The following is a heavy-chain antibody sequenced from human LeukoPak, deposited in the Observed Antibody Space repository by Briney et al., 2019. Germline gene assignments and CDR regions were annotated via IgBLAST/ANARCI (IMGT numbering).Heavy chain of an antibody. J-gene: IGHJ6*02. CDR2: ISSRSSYI. CDR3: ARAIVRRYGMDV. Sequence: GGSLRLSCAASGFTFSSYSMNWVRQAPGKGLEWVSSISSRSSYIYYADSVKGRFTISRDNAKNSLYLQMNSLRAEDTAVYYCARAIVRRYGMDVWGQGTTVTVSS. CDR1: GFTFSSYS. V-gene: IGHV3-21*01. D-gene: IGHD3-16*02.